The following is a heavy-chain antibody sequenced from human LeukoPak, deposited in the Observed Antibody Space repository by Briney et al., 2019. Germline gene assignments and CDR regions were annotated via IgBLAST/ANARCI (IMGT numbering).Heavy chain of an antibody. V-gene: IGHV3-23*01. J-gene: IGHJ4*02. Sequence: PGGSLRLSCAASGFTFSSYAMSWVRQAPGKGLEWVSAISGSGGSTYYADSVKGRFTISRDNPKNTLYLQMNSLRAEDTAVYYCARDVYCSGGSCYMPFDYWGQGTLVTVSS. CDR1: GFTFSSYA. D-gene: IGHD2-15*01. CDR3: ARDVYCSGGSCYMPFDY. CDR2: ISGSGGST.